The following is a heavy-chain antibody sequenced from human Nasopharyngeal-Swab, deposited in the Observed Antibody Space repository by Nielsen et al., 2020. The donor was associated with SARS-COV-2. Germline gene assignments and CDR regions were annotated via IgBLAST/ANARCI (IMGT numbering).Heavy chain of an antibody. Sequence: GGSLRLSCAASGFTFSSYGMHWVRQAPGKGLEWVAVISYDGSNKYYADSVKGRFTISRDNSKNTLYLQMNSLRAEDTAVYYCAREGDMVVVTALDYWGQGTLVTVSS. D-gene: IGHD2-21*02. CDR1: GFTFSSYG. CDR3: AREGDMVVVTALDY. CDR2: ISYDGSNK. V-gene: IGHV3-30*03. J-gene: IGHJ4*02.